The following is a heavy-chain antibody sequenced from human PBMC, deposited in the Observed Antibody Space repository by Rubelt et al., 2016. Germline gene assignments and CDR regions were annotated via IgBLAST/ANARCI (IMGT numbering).Heavy chain of an antibody. D-gene: IGHD4-17*01. CDR1: RYW. CDR3: AAYGLGNAAFDY. CDR2: INTDGST. Sequence: RYWMHWVRQAPGKGLVWVSRINTDGSTSYADSVKGRFTISRDNAQRSLFLQMTSLRADDTAVYYCAAYGLGNAAFDYWGQGTLVTVSS. J-gene: IGHJ4*02. V-gene: IGHV3-74*01.